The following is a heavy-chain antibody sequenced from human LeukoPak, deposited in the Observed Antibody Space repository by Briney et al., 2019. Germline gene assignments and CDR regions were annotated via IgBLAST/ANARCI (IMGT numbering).Heavy chain of an antibody. CDR1: GFTVSSNY. J-gene: IGHJ4*02. CDR2: IYSGGST. V-gene: IGHV3-66*01. D-gene: IGHD6-19*01. Sequence: GGSLRLSCAASGFTVSSNYMSWVRPAPGKGLEWVSVIYSGGSTYYADSVKGRFTISRDNSKNTLYLQMNSLRAEDTALYYCSNGRTSSGTLQHDYWGQGTLVTVSS. CDR3: SNGRTSSGTLQHDY.